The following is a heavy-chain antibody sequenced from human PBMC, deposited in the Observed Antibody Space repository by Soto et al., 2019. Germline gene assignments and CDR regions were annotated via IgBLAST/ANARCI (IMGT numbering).Heavy chain of an antibody. CDR2: IYYSGST. Sequence: PSETLSLTCIVSGGSVSSSTYYWAWIRQFPGKGLEWIGSIYYSGSTYYNPSLKSRITISIDRSKNQFSLKLTSVTAADTAVYYCARDTVADTSTGPFDYWGRGTLVTVSS. J-gene: IGHJ4*02. CDR3: ARDTVADTSTGPFDY. CDR1: GGSVSSSTYY. V-gene: IGHV4-39*02. D-gene: IGHD6-19*01.